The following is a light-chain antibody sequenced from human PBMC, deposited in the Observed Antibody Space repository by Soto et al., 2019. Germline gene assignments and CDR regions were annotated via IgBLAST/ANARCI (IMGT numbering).Light chain of an antibody. V-gene: IGLV1-44*01. CDR1: TSNIVSNT. CDR3: AAWDDSSYV. J-gene: IGLJ1*01. CDR2: SNN. Sequence: QPLLTLPPSASGTPGQRFPIACSGSTSNIVSNTVNWYQQPPGTAPKLLIYSNNHRPSGVPDRFSGYKSGTSASLAISGLQSEDEADYYCAAWDDSSYVFGIGTKVTVL.